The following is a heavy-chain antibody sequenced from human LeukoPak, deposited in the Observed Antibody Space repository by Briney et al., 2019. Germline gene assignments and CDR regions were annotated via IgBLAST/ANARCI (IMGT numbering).Heavy chain of an antibody. V-gene: IGHV1-2*02. D-gene: IGHD3-22*01. CDR3: ARDQNYYDSTSYYGIDY. J-gene: IGHJ4*02. CDR1: RYSFTGYY. CDR2: INPNSGAT. Sequence: ASVKVSCKASRYSFTGYYIHWVRQAPGQGLEWMGWINPNSGATNYAQKFQDRVTMTRDTSISTAYMVLSRLRSDDTALYYCARDQNYYDSTSYYGIDYWGQGTLATVSS.